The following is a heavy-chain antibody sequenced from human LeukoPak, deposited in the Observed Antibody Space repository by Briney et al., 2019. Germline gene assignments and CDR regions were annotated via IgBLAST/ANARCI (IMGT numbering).Heavy chain of an antibody. V-gene: IGHV3-30*02. Sequence: GGSLRLSCAASGFTFSSYGMHWVRQAPGKGLEWVAFIRYDGSNKYYADSVKGRFTISRDNSKNTLYLQMNSLRAEDTAVYYGAKDTGDKPIFFDYWGRGPLVTVP. CDR1: GFTFSSYG. D-gene: IGHD3-16*01. J-gene: IGHJ4*02. CDR2: IRYDGSNK. CDR3: AKDTGDKPIFFDY.